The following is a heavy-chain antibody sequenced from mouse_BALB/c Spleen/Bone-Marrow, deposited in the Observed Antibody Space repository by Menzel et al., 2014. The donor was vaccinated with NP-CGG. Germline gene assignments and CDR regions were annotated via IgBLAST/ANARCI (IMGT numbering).Heavy chain of an antibody. CDR1: GYTFTSYY. CDR2: TYPGDGST. D-gene: IGHD4-1*01. J-gene: IGHJ4*01. V-gene: IGHV1S56*01. Sequence: QVQLQQPGPELVKPGASVKMSCKASGYTFTSYYIHWVKQRPGQGLEWIGWTYPGDGSTKYNEKFKGKTTLTADKSSSTAYMLLSSLTSEDSAIYFCARKENWAYAMDYWGQGTSVTVSS. CDR3: ARKENWAYAMDY.